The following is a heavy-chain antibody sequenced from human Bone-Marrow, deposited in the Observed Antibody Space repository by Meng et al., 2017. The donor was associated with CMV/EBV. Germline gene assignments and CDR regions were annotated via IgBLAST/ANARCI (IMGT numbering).Heavy chain of an antibody. Sequence: VRLGQAGAEVKKPGAPVKVSCKASGYTFTSYGISWVRQAPGQGLEWMGWISAYNGNTNYAQKLQGRVTMTTDTSTSTAYMELRSLRSDDTAVYYCARDSGVRGYYGSGLGYFDYWGQGTLVTVSS. CDR3: ARDSGVRGYYGSGLGYFDY. V-gene: IGHV1-18*01. J-gene: IGHJ4*02. CDR1: GYTFTSYG. CDR2: ISAYNGNT. D-gene: IGHD3-10*01.